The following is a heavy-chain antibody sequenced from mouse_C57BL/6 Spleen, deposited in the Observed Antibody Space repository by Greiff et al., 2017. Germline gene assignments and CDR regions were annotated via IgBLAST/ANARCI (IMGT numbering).Heavy chain of an antibody. V-gene: IGHV5-6*01. Sequence: VQVVESGGDLVKPGGSLKLSCAASGFTFSSYGMSWVRQTPDKRLEWVATISSGGSYTYYPDSVKGRFTISRDNAKNTLYLQMSSLKSEDTAMYYCARLPFAYWGQGTLVTVSA. CDR2: ISSGGSYT. CDR3: ARLPFAY. CDR1: GFTFSSYG. J-gene: IGHJ3*01.